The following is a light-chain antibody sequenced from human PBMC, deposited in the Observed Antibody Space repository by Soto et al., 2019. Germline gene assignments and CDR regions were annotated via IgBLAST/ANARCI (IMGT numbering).Light chain of an antibody. V-gene: IGKV3-20*01. Sequence: EIVLTQSPGTLSLSPGERATLSCRASQSVNSKYFAWYQQKPGQAPRLLIYGASSRATGIPDRFSGSGSGTDFTLTISRLEPEDFAAYYCQQYVTTPWTFCQGTKVEIK. CDR3: QQYVTTPWT. CDR2: GAS. J-gene: IGKJ1*01. CDR1: QSVNSKY.